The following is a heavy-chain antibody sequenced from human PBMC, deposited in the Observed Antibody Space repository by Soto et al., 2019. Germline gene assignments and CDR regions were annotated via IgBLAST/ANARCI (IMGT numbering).Heavy chain of an antibody. D-gene: IGHD6-19*01. J-gene: IGHJ4*02. CDR2: IIPIFGTA. CDR1: GGTFSIYA. CDR3: ARGIAVAGPYYFDY. Sequence: SVKVSCKASGGTFSIYAISCVRQSAGQGLEWMGGIIPIFGTANYAQKFQGRVTITADESTSTAYMELSSLRSEDTAVYYCARGIAVAGPYYFDYWGQGTLVTVSS. V-gene: IGHV1-69*13.